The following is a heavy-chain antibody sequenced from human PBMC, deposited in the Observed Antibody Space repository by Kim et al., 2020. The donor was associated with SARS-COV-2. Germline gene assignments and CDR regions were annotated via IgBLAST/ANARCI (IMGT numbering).Heavy chain of an antibody. CDR3: ARHTGYSYDYYDYYFDY. CDR1: GFTFDDYG. V-gene: IGHV3-20*01. J-gene: IGHJ4*02. Sequence: GGSLRLSCAASGFTFDDYGMSWVRQVPGKGLEWVSGINWKGGGTSYAYSVKGRFTISRDNAKNSLFLQMNSLRAEDTALYHCARHTGYSYDYYDYYFDYLGQGTLVTVSS. CDR2: INWKGGGT. D-gene: IGHD5-18*01.